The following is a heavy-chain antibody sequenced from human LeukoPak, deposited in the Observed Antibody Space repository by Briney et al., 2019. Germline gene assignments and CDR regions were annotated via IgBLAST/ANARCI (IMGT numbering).Heavy chain of an antibody. CDR2: IYYSGST. CDR3: ARRASGSHVAFDI. V-gene: IGHV4-59*08. CDR1: GGSISSYY. J-gene: IGHJ3*02. Sequence: SETLSLTCTVSGGSISSYYWSWIRQPPGKGLGGIGYIYYSGSTNYNPSLKSRVTISVDTSKNQFSLKLSSVTAADTAVYYCARRASGSHVAFDIWGQGTMVTVSS. D-gene: IGHD1-26*01.